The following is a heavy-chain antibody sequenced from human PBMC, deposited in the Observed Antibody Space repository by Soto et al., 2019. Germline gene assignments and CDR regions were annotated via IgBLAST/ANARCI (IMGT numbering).Heavy chain of an antibody. V-gene: IGHV3-30-3*01. CDR3: ARDTLKASFDP. CDR2: IAEDGNST. Sequence: AGGSLRLSCAASGFTFRSYAMCWVRQAPRKGLEWVAVIAEDGNSTYYADSVKGRFTISRDNSRNTLYLQMNSLRAEDTAVYYCARDTLKASFDPWGQGTLVTVSS. J-gene: IGHJ5*02. CDR1: GFTFRSYA.